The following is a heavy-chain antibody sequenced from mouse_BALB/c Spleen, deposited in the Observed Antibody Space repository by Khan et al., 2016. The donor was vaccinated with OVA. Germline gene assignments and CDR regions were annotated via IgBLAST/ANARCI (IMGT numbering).Heavy chain of an antibody. CDR3: ATCELYYYGSMGDAMDY. CDR1: GYTFTSYW. D-gene: IGHD1-1*01. Sequence: QLVQSGAELAKPGASVKMSCKASGYTFTSYWMHWVKQRPGQGLEWIGYNNPSTGYSEYNQKFKDKATLTADKSSSTAYMQLSSLTSEDSAVYYWATCELYYYGSMGDAMDYWGQGTSVTVSS. J-gene: IGHJ4*01. CDR2: NNPSTGYS. V-gene: IGHV1-7*01.